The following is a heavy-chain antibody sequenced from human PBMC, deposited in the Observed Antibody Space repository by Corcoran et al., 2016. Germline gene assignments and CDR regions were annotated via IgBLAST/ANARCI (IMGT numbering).Heavy chain of an antibody. CDR3: ARHGSGSYPSDFDY. CDR1: GYSFTSYW. V-gene: IGHV5-51*01. CDR2: ISPGDSDT. J-gene: IGHJ4*02. Sequence: EVQLVQSGAEVTKPGESLKISCKGSGYSFTSYWIGWVRQMPGKDLEWMVIISPGDSDTRYSPSCQGQVTISADKSISTAYLPWSNLKASATAMYYCARHGSGSYPSDFDYWGQGTLVTVSS. D-gene: IGHD1-26*01.